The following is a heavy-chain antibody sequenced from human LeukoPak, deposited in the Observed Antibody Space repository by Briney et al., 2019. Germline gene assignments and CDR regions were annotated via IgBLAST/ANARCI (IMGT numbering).Heavy chain of an antibody. Sequence: GGSLRLSCAASGFDFSTQWMSWVRQAPGKGLEWVAIVNQGATQKYYVDSVKGRFTISRDNAKNSLYLQMNSLRAEDTALYYCARGGLTIFGVVNYMDVWGKGTTVTVSS. J-gene: IGHJ6*03. CDR1: GFDFSTQW. D-gene: IGHD3-3*01. V-gene: IGHV3-7*03. CDR3: ARGGLTIFGVVNYMDV. CDR2: VNQGATQK.